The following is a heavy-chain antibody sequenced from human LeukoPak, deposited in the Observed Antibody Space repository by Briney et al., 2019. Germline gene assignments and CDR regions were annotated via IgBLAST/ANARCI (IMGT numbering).Heavy chain of an antibody. CDR1: GGSISSYY. CDR3: ARGDDSSGYYYGGGYYFDY. V-gene: IGHV4-59*06. J-gene: IGHJ4*02. CDR2: IYYSGST. Sequence: SETLSLTCTVSGGSISSYYWSWIRQHPGKGLEWIGYIYYSGSTYYNPSLKSRVTISVDTSKNQFSLKLSSVTAADTAVYYCARGDDSSGYYYGGGYYFDYWGQGTLVTVSS. D-gene: IGHD3-22*01.